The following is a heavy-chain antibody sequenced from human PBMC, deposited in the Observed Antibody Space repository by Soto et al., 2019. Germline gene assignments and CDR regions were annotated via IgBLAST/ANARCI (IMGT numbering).Heavy chain of an antibody. CDR3: ARDGWGYSYGYRAAFDI. CDR2: IIPIFGTA. D-gene: IGHD5-18*01. Sequence: ASVEVSCKASGGTFSSYAISWVRQAPGQGLEWMGGIIPIFGTANYAQKFQGRVTITADKSTSTAYMELSSLRSEDTAVYYCARDGWGYSYGYRAAFDIWGQGTMVTVSS. J-gene: IGHJ3*02. V-gene: IGHV1-69*06. CDR1: GGTFSSYA.